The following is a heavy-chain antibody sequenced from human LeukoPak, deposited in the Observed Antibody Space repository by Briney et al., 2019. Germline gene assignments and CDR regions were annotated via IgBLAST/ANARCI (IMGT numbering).Heavy chain of an antibody. V-gene: IGHV3-66*01. D-gene: IGHD3-10*01. CDR3: AREDPRSGNYAFDY. J-gene: IGHJ4*02. CDR2: IYSGGSP. CDR1: GFTFSSYA. Sequence: GGSLRLSCAASGFTFSSYAMSWVRQAPGKGLEWVSVIYSGGSPYYADSVKGRFTISRDNSKNTLYIQMNSLRAEDTAVYYCAREDPRSGNYAFDYWGQGTLVTVSS.